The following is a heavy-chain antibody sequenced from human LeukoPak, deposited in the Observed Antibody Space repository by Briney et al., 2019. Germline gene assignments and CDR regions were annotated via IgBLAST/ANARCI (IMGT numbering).Heavy chain of an antibody. Sequence: PGGSLRLSCAASGFAFSTYAMSWVRQAPGKGLEWVSYISSSSSTIYYADSVKGRFTISRDNAKNSLYLQMNSLRAEDTAVYYCARVYPDYWGQGDLFTASS. CDR3: ARVYPDY. J-gene: IGHJ4*02. CDR1: GFAFSTYA. CDR2: ISSSSSTI. D-gene: IGHD2-2*01. V-gene: IGHV3-48*01.